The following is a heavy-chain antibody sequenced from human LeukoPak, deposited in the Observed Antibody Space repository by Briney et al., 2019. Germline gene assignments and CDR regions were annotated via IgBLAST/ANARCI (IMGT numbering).Heavy chain of an antibody. CDR1: GFTFSSFG. V-gene: IGHV3-9*01. Sequence: PGGSLRLSCAASGFTFSSFGMHWVRQAPGKGLEWVSGISWNSGSIGYADSVKGRFTISRDNAKNSLYLQMNSLRAEDTALYYCAKGRSSGWLLEIDYWGQGTLVTVSS. J-gene: IGHJ4*02. D-gene: IGHD6-19*01. CDR3: AKGRSSGWLLEIDY. CDR2: ISWNSGSI.